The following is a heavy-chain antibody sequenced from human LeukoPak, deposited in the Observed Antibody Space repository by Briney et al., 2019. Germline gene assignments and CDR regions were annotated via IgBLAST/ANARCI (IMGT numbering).Heavy chain of an antibody. J-gene: IGHJ5*02. CDR3: ARLFRTVGGSGSYVSWFDP. Sequence: SQTLSLTCAISGDSVSSNSAAWSWIRQSPSRGLEWLGRTYYRSKWYYDYAVSMKSRLTINPDTSKNQFSLHLNSVTPEDTAVYYCARLFRTVGGSGSYVSWFDPWGQGTLVTVSS. D-gene: IGHD3-10*01. V-gene: IGHV6-1*01. CDR2: TYYRSKWYY. CDR1: GDSVSSNSAA.